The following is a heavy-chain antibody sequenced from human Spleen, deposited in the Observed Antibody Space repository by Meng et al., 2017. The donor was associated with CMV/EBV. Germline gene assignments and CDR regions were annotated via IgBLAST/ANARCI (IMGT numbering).Heavy chain of an antibody. V-gene: IGHV1-18*04. D-gene: IGHD6-13*01. CDR2: SSAYNANT. Sequence: ASVKVSCKASGYTFTSYYMHWVRQAPGQGLEWMGWSSAYNANTNYVQKLQGRVTMTTDTSTSTAYMELRSLRSDDTAVYYCARVHAAGTFVGYYFDYWGQGTLVTVSS. CDR1: GYTFTSYY. CDR3: ARVHAAGTFVGYYFDY. J-gene: IGHJ4*02.